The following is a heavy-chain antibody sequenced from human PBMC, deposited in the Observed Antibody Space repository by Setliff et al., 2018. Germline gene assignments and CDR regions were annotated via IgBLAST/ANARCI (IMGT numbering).Heavy chain of an antibody. D-gene: IGHD2-15*01. CDR1: GFSLSDFGVG. J-gene: IGHJ3*01. V-gene: IGHV2-5*02. Sequence: SGPTLVNSTQTLTLTCSFSGFSLSDFGVGVGWIRQPPGKAPEWLALIYWDGDEHYTPSLEKRLTITKDTSKNQLVLTVSNMDSMDTATYFCAYRRKMSARYDAFEVWGQGTLVTVSS. CDR3: AYRRKMSARYDAFEV. CDR2: IYWDGDE.